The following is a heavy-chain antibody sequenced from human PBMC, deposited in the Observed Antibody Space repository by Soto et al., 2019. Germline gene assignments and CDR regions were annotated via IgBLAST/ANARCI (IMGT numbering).Heavy chain of an antibody. CDR2: ISSTGTT. D-gene: IGHD3-10*01. V-gene: IGHV3-53*01. CDR3: AKDGRGSGSHYNSFGY. CDR1: GFTVGNNY. J-gene: IGHJ4*02. Sequence: EVQLVESGGGLIQPGGSLKLSCAASGFTVGNNYMSWVRKAPGKGLEWVSLISSTGTTKYADSGKGRFTVSRDNAKNTLYLQMNSLRAEDTAVYYCAKDGRGSGSHYNSFGYWGQGTLVTVSS.